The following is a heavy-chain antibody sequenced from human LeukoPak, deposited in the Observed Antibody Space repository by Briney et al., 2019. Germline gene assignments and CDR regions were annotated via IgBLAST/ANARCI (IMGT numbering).Heavy chain of an antibody. V-gene: IGHV1-69*13. Sequence: ASVKVSCKASGGTFSSYAISWVRQAPGQGLEWMGGIIPIFGTANYAQKFQGRVTITADESTSTAYMELSSLRSEDTAVYYCARRGIYGDYSDRADWYFDLWGRGTLVTVSS. CDR3: ARRGIYGDYSDRADWYFDL. D-gene: IGHD4-17*01. CDR2: IIPIFGTA. CDR1: GGTFSSYA. J-gene: IGHJ2*01.